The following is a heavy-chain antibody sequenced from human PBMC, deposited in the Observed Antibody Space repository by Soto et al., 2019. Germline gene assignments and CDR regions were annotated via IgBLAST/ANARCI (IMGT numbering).Heavy chain of an antibody. CDR2: ISYDGSNK. V-gene: IGHV3-30*18. D-gene: IGHD3-10*01. J-gene: IGHJ6*02. CDR3: AKDLALGVITSLLDYYYYYGMDV. Sequence: GRSKRLSWAAAGGTFSSYGMHRVRQAQSKGLEWVAVISYDGSNKYYADSVKGRFTISRDNSKNTLYLQMNSLRAEDTAVYYCAKDLALGVITSLLDYYYYYGMDVWGQGTTVTVSS. CDR1: GGTFSSYG.